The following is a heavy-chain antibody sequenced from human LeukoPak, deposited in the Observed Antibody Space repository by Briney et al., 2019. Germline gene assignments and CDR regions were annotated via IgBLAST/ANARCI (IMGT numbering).Heavy chain of an antibody. D-gene: IGHD3-3*01. CDR3: ARETLRDFWSGSYFDY. CDR1: GYTFTSYA. Sequence: ASVKVSCKASGYTFTSYAMHWVRQAPGQRLEWMGWINAGNGNTKYSQKLQGRVTMTTDTSTSTAYMELRSLRSDDTAVYYCARETLRDFWSGSYFDYWGQGTLVTVSS. CDR2: INAGNGNT. J-gene: IGHJ4*02. V-gene: IGHV1-3*01.